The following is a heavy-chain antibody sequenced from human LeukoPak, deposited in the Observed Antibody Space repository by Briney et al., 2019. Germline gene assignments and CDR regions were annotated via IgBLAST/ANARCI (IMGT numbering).Heavy chain of an antibody. CDR2: IIPIFGTA. J-gene: IGHJ6*03. CDR1: GGTFSSYA. D-gene: IGHD1-14*01. CDR3: ARTRYSPHYYYYYMDV. V-gene: IGHV1-69*05. Sequence: SVKVSCKASGGTFSSYAISWVRQAPGQGLEWMGGIIPIFGTANYAQKFQGRVTITTDESTSTAYMELSSLRSEDTAVYYCARTRYSPHYYYYYMDVWGKGTTVTVSS.